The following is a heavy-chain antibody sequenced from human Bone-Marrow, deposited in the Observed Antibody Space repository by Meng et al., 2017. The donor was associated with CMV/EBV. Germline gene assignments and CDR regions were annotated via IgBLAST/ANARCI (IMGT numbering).Heavy chain of an antibody. CDR1: GGSFSGYY. D-gene: IGHD2-2*01. CDR3: ARVESLGVVVPAAISPWFDP. CDR2: IYYSGST. V-gene: IGHV4-34*01. Sequence: SETLSLTCAVYGGSFSGYYWSWIRQPPGKGLEWIGSIYYSGSTYYNPSLKSRVTISVDTSKNQFSLKLSSVTAADTAVYYCARVESLGVVVPAAISPWFDPWGQGTLVTVSS. J-gene: IGHJ5*02.